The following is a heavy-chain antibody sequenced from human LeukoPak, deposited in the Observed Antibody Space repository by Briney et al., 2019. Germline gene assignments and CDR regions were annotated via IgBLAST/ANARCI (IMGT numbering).Heavy chain of an antibody. Sequence: GGSLRLSCAASGFTFDDYGMTWVRQPPGKGLEWVSGINWNGGSTGYVDSVKGRFTISRDNAKNSLYLQMSSLRAEDTALYYCARLSSVEMATSSSFDIWGQARMLIVSS. CDR3: ARLSSVEMATSSSFDI. J-gene: IGHJ3*02. CDR1: GFTFDDYG. D-gene: IGHD5-24*01. V-gene: IGHV3-20*04. CDR2: INWNGGST.